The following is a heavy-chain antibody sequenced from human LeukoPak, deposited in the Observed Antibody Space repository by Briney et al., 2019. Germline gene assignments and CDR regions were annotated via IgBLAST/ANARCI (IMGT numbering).Heavy chain of an antibody. V-gene: IGHV4-4*02. CDR2: IYYSGST. D-gene: IGHD6-13*01. Sequence: SGTLSLTCAVSGGSISASNWWSWVRQPPGKGLEWIGEIYYSGSTNYSPSLKSRVTMSVDKSKTQFSLSLSSVTAADTAVYYCARGAAAGSWVYGMDVWGRGTTVTVSS. J-gene: IGHJ6*02. CDR3: ARGAAAGSWVYGMDV. CDR1: GGSISASNW.